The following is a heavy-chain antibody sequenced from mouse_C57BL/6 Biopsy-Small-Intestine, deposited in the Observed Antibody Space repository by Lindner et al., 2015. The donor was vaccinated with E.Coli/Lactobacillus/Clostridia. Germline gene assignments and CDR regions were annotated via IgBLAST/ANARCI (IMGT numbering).Heavy chain of an antibody. CDR2: SNAGNGNT. CDR3: ARSDYGDYAGY. J-gene: IGHJ4*01. D-gene: IGHD2-13*01. CDR1: GYTFTSYA. V-gene: IGHV1-14*01. Sequence: SVKVSCKASGYTFTSYAMHWVRQAPGQRLEWMGWSNAGNGNTKYSQKFQGRITITRDTSASTAYMELSSLRSEDTAVYYCARSDYGDYAGYWGQGTLVTVSS.